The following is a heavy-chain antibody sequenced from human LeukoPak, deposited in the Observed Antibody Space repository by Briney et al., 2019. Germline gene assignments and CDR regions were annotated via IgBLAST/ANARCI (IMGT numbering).Heavy chain of an antibody. CDR3: ARHADCSGGSCYFPHLVY. V-gene: IGHV1-69*06. J-gene: IGHJ4*02. Sequence: SVKVSCKASGGTFSSYAISCVRQAPGQGLEWMGGIIPIFGTANYAQKFQGRVTITADKSTSTAYMELSSLRSEDTAVYYCARHADCSGGSCYFPHLVYWGQGTLVTVSS. CDR1: GGTFSSYA. D-gene: IGHD2-15*01. CDR2: IIPIFGTA.